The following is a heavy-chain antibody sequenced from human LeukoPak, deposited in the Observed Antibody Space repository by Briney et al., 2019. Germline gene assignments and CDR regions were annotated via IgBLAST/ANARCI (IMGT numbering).Heavy chain of an antibody. CDR3: ARMGVVVRGVAGLDGLDY. D-gene: IGHD3-10*01. CDR1: GFTFSGYS. V-gene: IGHV3-48*02. CDR2: MSSRAAII. Sequence: PGGSLTLSCASSGFTFSGYSMNWVRQAPGKGLEWGSYMSSRAAIIYYADSVKGRLTISRDNAKNSLYLQMNSLRDDATAVYYCARMGVVVRGVAGLDGLDYWGQGPPVTVSS. J-gene: IGHJ4*02.